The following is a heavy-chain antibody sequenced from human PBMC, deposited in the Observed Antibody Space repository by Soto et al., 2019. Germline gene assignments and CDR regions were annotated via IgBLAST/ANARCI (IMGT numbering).Heavy chain of an antibody. CDR2: INTDGSRT. V-gene: IGHV3-74*01. CDR3: AREDVGYSFGL. D-gene: IGHD5-12*01. Sequence: GGSLRLSCAASGFSFSSYWMHWVRQAPGKGPVWVSRINTDGSRTSYADSVKGRFTISRDNAKKTLYLQMSSLRVEDTAVYYCAREDVGYSFGLWGQGTLVTVSS. J-gene: IGHJ4*02. CDR1: GFSFSSYW.